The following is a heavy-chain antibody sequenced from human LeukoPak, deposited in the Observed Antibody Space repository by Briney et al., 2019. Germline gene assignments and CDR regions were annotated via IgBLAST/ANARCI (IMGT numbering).Heavy chain of an antibody. D-gene: IGHD5-18*01. CDR1: GGSISSGSYY. CDR3: ARDTAMDINDAFDI. V-gene: IGHV4-61*02. J-gene: IGHJ3*02. CDR2: IYTSGST. Sequence: SETLSLTCTVSGGSISSGSYYWSWIRQPAGKGLEWIGRIYTSGSTNYNPSLKSRVTISVDTSKNQFSLKLSSVTAADTAVYYCARDTAMDINDAFDIWGPGTMVTVSS.